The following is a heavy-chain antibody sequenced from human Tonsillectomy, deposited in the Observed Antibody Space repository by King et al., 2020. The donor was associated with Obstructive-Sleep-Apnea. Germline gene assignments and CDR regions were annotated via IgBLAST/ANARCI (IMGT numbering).Heavy chain of an antibody. CDR3: AKELHSGYVSRYPGGY. J-gene: IGHJ4*02. CDR2: ISGRGGST. CDR1: GFTFSSYA. V-gene: IGHV3-23*04. D-gene: IGHD5-12*01. Sequence: VQLVESGGGLVQPGGSLRLSCAASGFTFSSYAMSWVRQAPGKGLEWVSAISGRGGSTYYADSVKGRFTISRDNSKNTLYLQMNSLRAEDTAVYYCAKELHSGYVSRYPGGYWGQGTLVTVSS.